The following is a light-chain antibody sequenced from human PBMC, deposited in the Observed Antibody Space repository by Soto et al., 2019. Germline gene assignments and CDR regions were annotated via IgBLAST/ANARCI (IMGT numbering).Light chain of an antibody. CDR1: QNINTF. Sequence: EVVLTQSPATLSLSPGEGATLSCRVSQNINTFLGWYQQKPGRSPRLLIYDTSKRAAGIPTRFSGSGSGTNFTLTISSLDPEDFAVYYCQQRSIWPQTFGQGTKLEIK. CDR2: DTS. J-gene: IGKJ2*01. V-gene: IGKV3-11*01. CDR3: QQRSIWPQT.